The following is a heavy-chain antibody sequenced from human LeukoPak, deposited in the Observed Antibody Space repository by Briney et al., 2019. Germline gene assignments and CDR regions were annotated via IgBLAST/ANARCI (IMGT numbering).Heavy chain of an antibody. CDR1: GFTVSSYY. V-gene: IGHV3-53*01. CDR3: AKCSTPAYTTGWCNWIDP. J-gene: IGHJ5*02. Sequence: GGSLRLSCAASGFTVSSYYMNWVRQAPGKGLEWVSVIYSGSSTYYADSVKARFTISRDNSKNTLYLQMNSLRADDTAVYYCAKCSTPAYTTGWCNWIDPWGQGTLVTVSS. CDR2: IYSGSST. D-gene: IGHD6-19*01.